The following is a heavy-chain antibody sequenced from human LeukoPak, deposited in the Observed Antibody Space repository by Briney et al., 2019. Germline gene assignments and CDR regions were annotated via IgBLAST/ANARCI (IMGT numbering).Heavy chain of an antibody. Sequence: PGGSLRLSCAASGFTFSSYWMSWVRQAPGKGLEWVANIKQDGSEKYYVDSVKGRFTISRDNAKNSLYLQMNSLRAEDTAVYYCVRDLRCSGTSCYNAFDIWGLGTMVTVSS. CDR1: GFTFSSYW. J-gene: IGHJ3*02. V-gene: IGHV3-7*01. CDR2: IKQDGSEK. D-gene: IGHD2-2*02. CDR3: VRDLRCSGTSCYNAFDI.